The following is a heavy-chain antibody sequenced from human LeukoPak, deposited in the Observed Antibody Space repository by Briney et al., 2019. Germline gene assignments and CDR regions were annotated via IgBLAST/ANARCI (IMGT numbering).Heavy chain of an antibody. V-gene: IGHV3-7*01. CDR1: GFTFSSYW. Sequence: GGSLRLSCAASGFTFSSYWMSWVRQAPGKGLEWVANIKQDGSEKYYVDSVKGRFTISRDNAKNSLYLQMNSLRAEDTAVYYCARVDYYGSGSPPRPYFFDYWGQGTLVTVSS. D-gene: IGHD3-10*01. CDR2: IKQDGSEK. CDR3: ARVDYYGSGSPPRPYFFDY. J-gene: IGHJ4*02.